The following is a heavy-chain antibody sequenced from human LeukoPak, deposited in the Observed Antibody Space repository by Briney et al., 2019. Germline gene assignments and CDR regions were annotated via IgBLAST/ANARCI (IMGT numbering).Heavy chain of an antibody. D-gene: IGHD3-10*01. V-gene: IGHV1-69*04. J-gene: IGHJ6*02. CDR3: ARCSWSGDTKDYYYGMDV. Sequence: GASVKVSCKASGGTFSSYAISWVRQAPGQGLEWMGRIIPILGIANYAQKFQGRVTITADKSTSTAYMELSSLRSEDTAVYYCARCSWSGDTKDYYYGMDVWGQGTTVTVSS. CDR1: GGTFSSYA. CDR2: IIPILGIA.